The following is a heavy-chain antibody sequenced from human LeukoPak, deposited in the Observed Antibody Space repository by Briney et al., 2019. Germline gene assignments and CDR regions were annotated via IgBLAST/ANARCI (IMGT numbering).Heavy chain of an antibody. V-gene: IGHV3-30*03. CDR3: ARDSSSSSYYYYYMDV. D-gene: IGHD6-6*01. J-gene: IGHJ6*03. Sequence: GGSLRLSCAASGFTFSSYNIHWVRQAPGKGLEWVAVISYDGSNKYYSDSVKGRFTISRDNAKNSLYLQMNSLRAEDTAVYYCARDSSSSSYYYYYMDVWGKGTTVTVSS. CDR1: GFTFSSYN. CDR2: ISYDGSNK.